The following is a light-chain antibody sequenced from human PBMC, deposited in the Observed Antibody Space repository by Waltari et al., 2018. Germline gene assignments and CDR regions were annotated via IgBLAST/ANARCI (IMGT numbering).Light chain of an antibody. CDR2: DTS. Sequence: QAVVTQEPSLTVSPGGTGTLTCGSSTGAVTSGHYHSWFHQKPGQAPRTLIYDTSNKHAWTPARFAGSRLGGKAGLTLSGAQPEDEAEYCCLLSYRGARHNWVFGGGTKLTVL. J-gene: IGLJ3*02. CDR3: LLSYRGARHNWV. CDR1: TGAVTSGHY. V-gene: IGLV7-46*01.